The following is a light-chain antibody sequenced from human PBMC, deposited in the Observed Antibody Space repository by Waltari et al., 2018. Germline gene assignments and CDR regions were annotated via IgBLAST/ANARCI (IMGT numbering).Light chain of an antibody. J-gene: IGLJ3*02. CDR2: DVI. CDR1: SSDIGRYNY. CDR3: TSYESGGTWV. Sequence: QSALTQPASVSGSPGQSITISCTGTSSDIGRYNYVSWYQQHPGKAPKVMIYDVIKRPSGVSNLFSGSKSGNTASLTISGLQADDEADYYCTSYESGGTWVFGGGTKVTV. V-gene: IGLV2-14*03.